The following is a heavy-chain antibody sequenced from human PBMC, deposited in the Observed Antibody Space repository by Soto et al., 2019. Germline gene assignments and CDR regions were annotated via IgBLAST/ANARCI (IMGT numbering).Heavy chain of an antibody. Sequence: GGSLRLSCAASGFTFSGSPIHWVRQASWKGLEWVDRIRSKANSYATAYAASVKGRFTISRDDSKNTAYLQMNSLKTEDTAVYYCNSPIMVRGVIIYYYSYGMDVCGHGMTVTVSS. CDR2: IRSKANSYAT. CDR1: GFTFSGSP. J-gene: IGHJ6*02. V-gene: IGHV3-73*01. D-gene: IGHD3-10*01. CDR3: NSPIMVRGVIIYYYSYGMDV.